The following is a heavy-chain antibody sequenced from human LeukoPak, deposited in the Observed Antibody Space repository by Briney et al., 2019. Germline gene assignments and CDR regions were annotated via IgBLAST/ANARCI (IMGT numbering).Heavy chain of an antibody. V-gene: IGHV4-59*01. J-gene: IGHJ4*02. Sequence: PSETLSLTCTVSGGSISSYYWSWIRQPPGKGLEWIGYIYYSGSTNYNPSLKSRVTISVDTSKNQFSLKLSSLTAADTAVYYCAGSDAVVTALDYWGQGTLVTVSS. D-gene: IGHD2-21*02. CDR3: AGSDAVVTALDY. CDR1: GGSISSYY. CDR2: IYYSGST.